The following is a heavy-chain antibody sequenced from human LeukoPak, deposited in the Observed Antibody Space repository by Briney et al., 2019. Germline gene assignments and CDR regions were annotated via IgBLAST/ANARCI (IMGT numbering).Heavy chain of an antibody. CDR1: GGSFSSSNYY. V-gene: IGHV4-39*07. CDR2: IFYSGIT. D-gene: IGHD4-17*01. CDR3: ARIYGDYIIF. Sequence: SETLSLTCTVSGGSFSSSNYYWGWLRQPPGRGLEWIGSIFYSGITYYNPSLKSRVTISVDTSKNQFSLKLSSVTAADAAVYYCARIYGDYIIFWGQGTLVTVSS. J-gene: IGHJ4*02.